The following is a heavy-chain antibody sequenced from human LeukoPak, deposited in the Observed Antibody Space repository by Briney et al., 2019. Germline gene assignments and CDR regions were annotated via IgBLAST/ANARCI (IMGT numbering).Heavy chain of an antibody. V-gene: IGHV4-39*07. CDR2: IYYSGST. CDR1: GGSVSGTNYY. CDR3: ARDTGSSSGLDY. D-gene: IGHD6-6*01. J-gene: IGHJ4*02. Sequence: SETLSLTCSVSGGSVSGTNYYWAWIRQPPEKGLEWIGTIYYSGSTYYNVSLKSRVTISVDTSKNQFSLNLNSVTAADTAVYYCARDTGSSSGLDYWGQGTLVTVSS.